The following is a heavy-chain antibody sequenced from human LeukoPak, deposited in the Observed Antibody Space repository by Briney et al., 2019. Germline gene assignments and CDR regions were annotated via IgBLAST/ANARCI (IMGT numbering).Heavy chain of an antibody. CDR1: GFTFDDYA. V-gene: IGHV3-9*01. Sequence: PGRSLRLSCAASGFTFDDYAMHWARQAPGKGLEWVSGISWNSGSIGYADSVKGRFTISRDNAKNSLYLQMNSLRAEDTALYYCAKDGDDILTGLADYWGQGTLVTVSS. J-gene: IGHJ4*02. CDR2: ISWNSGSI. D-gene: IGHD3-9*01. CDR3: AKDGDDILTGLADY.